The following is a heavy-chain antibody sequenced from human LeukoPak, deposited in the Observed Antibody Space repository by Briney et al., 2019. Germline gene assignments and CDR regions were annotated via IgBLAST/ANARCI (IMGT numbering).Heavy chain of an antibody. V-gene: IGHV3-30*03. CDR1: GFTFSNYD. Sequence: PGRSLRLSCAASGFTFSNYDIHWVRQAPGKGLEWVAVISYDGSNKYYADSVKGRFTISRDNSKNTLYLQMNSLRAEDTAVYYCARLTGSSGYPFDYWGQGTLVTVSS. CDR2: ISYDGSNK. CDR3: ARLTGSSGYPFDY. D-gene: IGHD3-22*01. J-gene: IGHJ4*02.